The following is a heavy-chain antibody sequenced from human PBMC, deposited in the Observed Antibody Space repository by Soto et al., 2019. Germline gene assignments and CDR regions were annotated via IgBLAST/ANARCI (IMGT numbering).Heavy chain of an antibody. V-gene: IGHV3-33*01. CDR2: IWHDGGKK. CDR1: GFTFNTYG. D-gene: IGHD1-26*01. J-gene: IGHJ4*02. CDR3: ARDLGQENGPFDY. Sequence: QVQLVESGGGVVQPGRSLRLSCAASGFTFNTYGMHWVRQAPGKGLEWVAVIWHDGGKKYYADSAKGRFTISRDNSKNTLFLQMNSLRAEDTAVYYCARDLGQENGPFDYWGQGTLVTVSS.